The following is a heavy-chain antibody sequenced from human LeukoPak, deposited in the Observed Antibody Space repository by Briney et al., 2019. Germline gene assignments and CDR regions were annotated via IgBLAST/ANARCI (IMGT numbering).Heavy chain of an antibody. CDR2: ISSSSSYI. Sequence: GGSLRLSCAASGFTFSSHSMNWLRQAPGKGLEWVSSISSSSSYIYYADSVKGRFTISRDNAKNSLYLQMNSLRAEDTAVYYCARETYYYGAFDIWGQGTMVTVSS. V-gene: IGHV3-21*01. J-gene: IGHJ3*02. D-gene: IGHD3-10*01. CDR3: ARETYYYGAFDI. CDR1: GFTFSSHS.